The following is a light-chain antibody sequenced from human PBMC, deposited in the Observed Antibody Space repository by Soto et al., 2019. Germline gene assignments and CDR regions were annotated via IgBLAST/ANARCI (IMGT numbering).Light chain of an antibody. CDR1: QSVSSN. CDR2: GAS. V-gene: IGKV3-15*01. Sequence: EIVLTHYPATLSLSPGERATLSCRASQSVSSNLAWYQQKPGQAPRLLIYGASTRATGIPARFSGSGSGTEFTLTISSLQSEDFAVYYCQQYNNWPPITFGQGTRLEI. J-gene: IGKJ5*01. CDR3: QQYNNWPPIT.